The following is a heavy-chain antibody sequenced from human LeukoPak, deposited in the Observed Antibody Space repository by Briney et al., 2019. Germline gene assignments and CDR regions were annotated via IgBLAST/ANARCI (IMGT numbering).Heavy chain of an antibody. CDR1: GGSISSYY. CDR2: IYYSGST. V-gene: IGHV4-59*01. J-gene: IGHJ3*02. Sequence: SETLSLTCTVSGGSISSYYWSWIRQPPGKGLEWIGYIYYSGSTNYNPSLKSRVTISVDTSKNQFSLKLSSVAAADTAVYYCARIYCSSTSCYDHWDAFDIWGQGTMVTVSS. D-gene: IGHD2-2*01. CDR3: ARIYCSSTSCYDHWDAFDI.